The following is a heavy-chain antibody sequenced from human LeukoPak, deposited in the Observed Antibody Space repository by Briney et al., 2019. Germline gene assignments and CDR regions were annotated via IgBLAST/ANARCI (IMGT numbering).Heavy chain of an antibody. J-gene: IGHJ5*02. D-gene: IGHD3-22*01. CDR3: ARPYYYDSRIDP. CDR2: MYYSGST. V-gene: IGHV4-30-4*01. Sequence: SETLTLTCTVSGGCMSSGDYYWGWIRQPPGKGLEWIAYMYYSGSTYYSPSLKSRVTMSADTSKNQLSLKLSSVTAADTAVYYCARPYYYDSRIDPWGQGILVTVSS. CDR1: GGCMSSGDYY.